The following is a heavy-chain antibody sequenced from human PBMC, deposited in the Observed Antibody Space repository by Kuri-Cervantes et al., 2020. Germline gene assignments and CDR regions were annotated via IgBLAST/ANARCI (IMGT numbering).Heavy chain of an antibody. CDR3: ARDQYASGSFDF. CDR2: ISYDGSNK. Sequence: LSLTCAASGFTFSSYAMHWVRQAPGKGLEWVAVISYDGSNKYYADSVKGRFTISRDNSKNTLYLQMNSLRAEDTAVYYCARDQYASGSFDFWGQGTLVTVSS. V-gene: IGHV3-30-3*01. J-gene: IGHJ4*02. D-gene: IGHD3-10*01. CDR1: GFTFSSYA.